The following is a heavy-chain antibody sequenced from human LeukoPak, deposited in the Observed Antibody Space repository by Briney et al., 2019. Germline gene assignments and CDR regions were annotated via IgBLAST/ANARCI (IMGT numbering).Heavy chain of an antibody. V-gene: IGHV4-39*01. D-gene: IGHD5-12*01. CDR1: GGSISSSSYY. J-gene: IGHJ4*02. CDR2: IYYSGST. CDR3: ARQGSGYDPQGVY. Sequence: PSETLSLTCTVSGGSISSSSYYWGWIRQPPGKGLEWIGSIYYSGSTYYNPSLKSRVTISVDTSKNQFSLKLSSVTAADTAVYYCARQGSGYDPQGVYWGQGTLVTVSS.